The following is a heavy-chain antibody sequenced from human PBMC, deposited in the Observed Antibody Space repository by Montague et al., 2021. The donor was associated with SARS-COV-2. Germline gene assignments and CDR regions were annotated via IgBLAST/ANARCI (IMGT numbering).Heavy chain of an antibody. CDR2: IYYSGST. Sequence: SETLSLTCTVSGGSISSYYWNWIRQSPGKGLEWIGYIYYSGSTNYNPSLKSRVTISVDTSKNQFSLKLSSVTAADTAVYYCARGGYYDYAFDIWGQGTMVTVSS. CDR1: GGSISSYY. V-gene: IGHV4-59*01. CDR3: ARGGYYDYAFDI. J-gene: IGHJ3*02. D-gene: IGHD3-22*01.